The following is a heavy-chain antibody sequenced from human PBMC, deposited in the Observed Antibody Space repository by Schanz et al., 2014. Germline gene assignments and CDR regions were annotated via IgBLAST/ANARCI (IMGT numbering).Heavy chain of an antibody. CDR1: GASISSGGYY. CDR3: ARHGGIPYYPMDV. D-gene: IGHD3-16*01. J-gene: IGHJ6*02. CDR2: ISYSVST. V-gene: IGHV4-31*03. Sequence: QVQLQESGPGLVKPSQTLSLTCTVSGASISSGGYYWDWIRLLPGKGLEGIGYISYSVSTSFNPYLKSRLTMSVDTSKTQFSLRLSSVTAADTAVYDCARHGGIPYYPMDVWGQGTTVTVSS.